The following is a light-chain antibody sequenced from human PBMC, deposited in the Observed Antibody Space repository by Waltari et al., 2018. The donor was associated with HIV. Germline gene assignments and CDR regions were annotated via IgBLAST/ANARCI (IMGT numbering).Light chain of an antibody. V-gene: IGLV1-51*01. Sequence: QSVLTQPPSVSAAPGQTVTISCSGTSSNIGPNSVSWYQHFSEPGPKLLIYGNNRRPSGIRDRFSASQSGTSSTLDITGLQSGDEADYYCGTWDSSLNAVVFGGGTRLTVL. CDR3: GTWDSSLNAVV. CDR1: SSNIGPNS. CDR2: GNN. J-gene: IGLJ2*01.